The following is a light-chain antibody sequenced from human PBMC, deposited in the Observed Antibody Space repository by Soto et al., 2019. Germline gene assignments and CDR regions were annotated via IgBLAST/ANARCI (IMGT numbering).Light chain of an antibody. CDR1: SSNIGAGYD. J-gene: IGLJ3*02. CDR2: HN. V-gene: IGLV1-40*01. CDR3: QSYATRPSGLV. Sequence: QSALTQPPSVSGAPGQRVTISCSGRSSNIGAGYDVSWYQQVPGKAPKLLIYHNDRPSGVPDRCSASKSGTSASLAITGLPPEDEAVYFCQSYATRPSGLVFGGGTKVTVL.